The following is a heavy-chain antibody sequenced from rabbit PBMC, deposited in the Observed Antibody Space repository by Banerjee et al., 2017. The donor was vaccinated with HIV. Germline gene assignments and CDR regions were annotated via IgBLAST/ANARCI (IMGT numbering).Heavy chain of an antibody. CDR1: GFSFSSNYW. CDR3: ARVLVVAGVDL. D-gene: IGHD4-1*01. CDR2: IGAGSGSA. J-gene: IGHJ4*01. Sequence: QEHLEESGGDLVKPEGSLTLTCTASGFSFSSNYWLCWVRQAPGKGLEWIACIGAGSGSAYYATWAKGRFTISKTSSTTVTLQMTSLTAADTATYFCARVLVVAGVDLWGPGTLVTVS. V-gene: IGHV1S45*01.